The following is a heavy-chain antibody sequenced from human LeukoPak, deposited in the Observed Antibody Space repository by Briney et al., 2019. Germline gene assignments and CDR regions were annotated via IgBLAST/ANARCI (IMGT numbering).Heavy chain of an antibody. V-gene: IGHV3-74*01. Sequence: GGSLSLSCAASGFNFSSYWMHWVRQAPGKGLVWVSRIVSDGSSATYADSVRGRFTVSRDNAKSTLFLQMNSLTPEDTAVYYCVRDIATTPVSWGQGALVTVSS. CDR3: VRDIATTPVS. D-gene: IGHD4-17*01. CDR1: GFNFSSYW. CDR2: IVSDGSSA. J-gene: IGHJ5*02.